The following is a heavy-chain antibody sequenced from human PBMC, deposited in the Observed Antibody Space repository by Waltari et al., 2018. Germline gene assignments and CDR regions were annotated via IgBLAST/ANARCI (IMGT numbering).Heavy chain of an antibody. CDR2: ISYHGTYE. CDR3: ARGGRDDSSGYYWGPFDY. D-gene: IGHD3-22*01. Sequence: QVQLVQSGAEVKKPGASVKVSCKASGYTFTSYAMHWVRQAPGKGLEWVAVISYHGTYEYYADSVKGRFTISRDNSKNTLYLQMNSLRAEDTAVYYCARGGRDDSSGYYWGPFDYWGQGTLVTVSS. J-gene: IGHJ4*02. CDR1: GYTFTSYA. V-gene: IGHV3-30-3*01.